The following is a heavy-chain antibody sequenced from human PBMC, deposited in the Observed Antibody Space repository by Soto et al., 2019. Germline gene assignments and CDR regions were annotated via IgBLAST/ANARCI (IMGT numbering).Heavy chain of an antibody. V-gene: IGHV3-23*01. J-gene: IGHJ4*02. Sequence: PGGSLRLSCAASGFTFSSYAMNWVRQAPGKGLEWVSAISSGGGSPYYADSVKGRFTISRDNSKNTLYLQMNDLRAEDTAAYFCAKGDGRIVPRHFDYWGQGTLVTVSS. CDR3: AKGDGRIVPRHFDY. CDR2: ISSGGGSP. CDR1: GFTFSSYA. D-gene: IGHD6-6*01.